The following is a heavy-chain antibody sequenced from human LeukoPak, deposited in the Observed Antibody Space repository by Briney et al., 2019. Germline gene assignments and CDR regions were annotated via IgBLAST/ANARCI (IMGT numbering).Heavy chain of an antibody. J-gene: IGHJ6*02. CDR3: ARSPDYWSGHMDV. D-gene: IGHD3-3*01. CDR2: IYYTGRT. CDR1: GDSISSYY. Sequence: SETLSLTCSLSGDSISSYYWNWIRQPPGKGLEWIGYIYYTGRTNYNPSLKSRVTISVDMSKNQFSLKLNPVTAADRAVYYCARSPDYWSGHMDVWGRGTTVTVSS. V-gene: IGHV4-59*01.